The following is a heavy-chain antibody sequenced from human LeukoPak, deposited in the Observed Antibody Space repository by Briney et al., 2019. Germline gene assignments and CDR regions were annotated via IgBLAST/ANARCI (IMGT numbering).Heavy chain of an antibody. D-gene: IGHD1-26*01. CDR1: GFTFNSYG. CDR3: ARDGQWEPNAFDI. J-gene: IGHJ3*02. Sequence: GRSLRLSCAASGFTFNSYGMHWVRQAPGKGLEWVSSISSSSSYIYYADSVKGRFTISRDNAKNSLYLQMNSLRAEDTAVYYCARDGQWEPNAFDIWGQGTMVTVSS. CDR2: ISSSSSYI. V-gene: IGHV3-21*01.